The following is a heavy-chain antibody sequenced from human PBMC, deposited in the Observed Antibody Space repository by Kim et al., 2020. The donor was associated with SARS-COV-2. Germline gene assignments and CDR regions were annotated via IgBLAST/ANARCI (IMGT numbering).Heavy chain of an antibody. CDR1: GFTFGDYA. J-gene: IGHJ3*02. D-gene: IGHD3-16*01. V-gene: IGHV3-9*01. CDR3: AKERGGGSGRDIDAFDI. Sequence: GGSLRLSCAASGFTFGDYAMHWVRQAPGKGLEWVSGISWNSGSIGYADSVKGRFTISRDNAKNSLYLQMNSLRAEDTALYYCAKERGGGSGRDIDAFDIWGQGTMVTVSS. CDR2: ISWNSGSI.